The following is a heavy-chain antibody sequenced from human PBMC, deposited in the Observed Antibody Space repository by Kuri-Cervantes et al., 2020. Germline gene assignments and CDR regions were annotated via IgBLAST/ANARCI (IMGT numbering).Heavy chain of an antibody. CDR1: GFTFSSYA. CDR3: ARDQYASGSFDF. CDR2: ISSSGSTK. D-gene: IGHD3-10*01. Sequence: GGSLRLSCAASGFTFSSYAMSWVRQAPGKGLEWVSSISSSGSTKYYADSVKGRFTISRDNAKNSLYLQMNSLRAEDTAVYYCARDQYASGSFDFWGQGTLVTVSS. V-gene: IGHV3-48*04. J-gene: IGHJ4*02.